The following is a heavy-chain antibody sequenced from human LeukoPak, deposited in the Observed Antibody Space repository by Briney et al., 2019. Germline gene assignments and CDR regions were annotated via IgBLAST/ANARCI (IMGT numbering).Heavy chain of an antibody. V-gene: IGHV4-30-4*01. Sequence: PSQTLSLTCTVSGGSISSGDYYWRWIRQPPGKGLEWIGYIYYSGSTYYNPSLKSRVTISVDTSKNQFSLKLSSVTAADTAVYYCARGLYDSSGYYYRVWFDPWGQGTLVTVSS. CDR3: ARGLYDSSGYYYRVWFDP. D-gene: IGHD3-22*01. CDR2: IYYSGST. CDR1: GGSISSGDYY. J-gene: IGHJ5*02.